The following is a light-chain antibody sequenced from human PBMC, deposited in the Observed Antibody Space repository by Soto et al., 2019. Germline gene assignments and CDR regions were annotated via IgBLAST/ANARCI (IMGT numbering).Light chain of an antibody. V-gene: IGKV4-1*01. J-gene: IGKJ3*01. CDR3: QQYYSTPLT. CDR2: WAS. Sequence: DIVMTQSPDSLAVSLGERATINCKPSQSVLYSSNNKNYLAWYQQQPGQPPKLLIYWASTRESGVPDRSSGSGSETDFALTISSLQAEDVAVYYCQQYYSTPLTLDAGTKVDI. CDR1: QSVLYSSNNKNY.